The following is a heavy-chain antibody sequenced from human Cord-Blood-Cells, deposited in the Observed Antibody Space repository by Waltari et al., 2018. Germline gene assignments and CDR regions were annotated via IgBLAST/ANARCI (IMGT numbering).Heavy chain of an antibody. CDR2: FDPEDGET. CDR1: GYTLTELS. D-gene: IGHD3-3*01. V-gene: IGHV1-24*01. Sequence: QVQLVQSGAEVKKPGASVKVSCKVSGYTLTELSMHWVRQAPGKGLEWMGGFDPEDGETIYAQKVQGRVTMTEDTSTDTAYMELSSLRSEDTAVYYCATRITIFGVVIDAFDIWGQGTMVTVSS. CDR3: ATRITIFGVVIDAFDI. J-gene: IGHJ3*02.